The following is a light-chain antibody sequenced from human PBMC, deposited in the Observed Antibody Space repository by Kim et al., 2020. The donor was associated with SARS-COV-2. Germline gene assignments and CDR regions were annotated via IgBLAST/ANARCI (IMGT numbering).Light chain of an antibody. CDR3: QKYGSAPIT. CDR2: AAY. CDR1: QSVTGGY. V-gene: IGKV3-20*01. J-gene: IGKJ5*01. Sequence: SPGERAPLSCRARQSVTGGYFAWYPQKPRDAPPLLIYAAYTTATGISGRVSGGVCGTEFTLTLTRVGREDFSEYYCQKYGSAPITFGGGTPLEIK.